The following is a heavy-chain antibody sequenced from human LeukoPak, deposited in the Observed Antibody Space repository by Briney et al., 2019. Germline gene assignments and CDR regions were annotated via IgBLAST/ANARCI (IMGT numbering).Heavy chain of an antibody. CDR3: ARFGNSTTVAY. D-gene: IGHD2/OR15-2a*01. Sequence: ASVKVSCKASGYTFTSYGISWVRQAPGQGLEWMGWINTNTGNPTYAQGFTGRFVFSLDTSVSTAYLQISSLKAEDTAVYYCARFGNSTTVAYWGQGTLVTVSS. CDR2: INTNTGNP. V-gene: IGHV7-4-1*02. J-gene: IGHJ4*02. CDR1: GYTFTSYG.